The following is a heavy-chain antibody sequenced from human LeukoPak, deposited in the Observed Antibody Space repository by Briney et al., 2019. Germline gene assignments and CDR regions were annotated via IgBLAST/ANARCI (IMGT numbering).Heavy chain of an antibody. CDR1: GFTFSSYE. CDR2: ISSSGSTI. Sequence: GGSLRLSCAASGFTFSSYEMDWVRQAPGKGLEWVSYISSSGSTICYADSVKGRFTISRDNAKNSLYLQMNSLRAEDTAVYYCARKYSGYDTFDYWGQGTLVTVSS. CDR3: ARKYSGYDTFDY. J-gene: IGHJ4*02. V-gene: IGHV3-48*03. D-gene: IGHD5-12*01.